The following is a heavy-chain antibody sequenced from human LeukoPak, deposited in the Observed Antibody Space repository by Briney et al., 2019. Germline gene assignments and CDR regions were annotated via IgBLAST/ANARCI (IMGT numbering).Heavy chain of an antibody. J-gene: IGHJ4*02. CDR1: GFTFSSYG. D-gene: IGHD3-10*01. V-gene: IGHV3-23*01. CDR3: SSGRSFSPDY. CDR2: IKGSGDYT. Sequence: GGSLRLSCAASGFTFSSYGMSWVRQAPGKGLEWLSSIKGSGDYTYYADSVEGRFTISRDNSKNTLYLQMNSLRAEDTALYYCSSGRSFSPDYWGQGTLVTVTS.